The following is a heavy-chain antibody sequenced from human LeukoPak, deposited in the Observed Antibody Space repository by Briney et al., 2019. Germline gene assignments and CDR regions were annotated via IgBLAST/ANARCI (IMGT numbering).Heavy chain of an antibody. D-gene: IGHD3-16*01. CDR2: IYPGDSDT. CDR3: ARLARPYVWFIGDF. V-gene: IGHV5-51*01. CDR1: GYSFTSYW. J-gene: IGHJ4*02. Sequence: GESLKISCKGSGYSFTSYWIGWVRQMPGKGLEWMGIIYPGDSDTRYSQSFQGQVTISADKSISTAYLQWSSLKASDTAMYYCARLARPYVWFIGDFWSQGTLVTVSS.